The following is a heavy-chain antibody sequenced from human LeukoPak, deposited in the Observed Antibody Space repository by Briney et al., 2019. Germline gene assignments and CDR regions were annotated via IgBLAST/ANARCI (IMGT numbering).Heavy chain of an antibody. CDR2: INPGGGST. V-gene: IGHV1-46*01. D-gene: IGHD4-23*01. CDR1: GYIFTNYY. CDR3: TRADFGGKSDYYFYGLDV. J-gene: IGHJ6*02. Sequence: ASVKVSCKAAGYIFTNYYLHWVRQAPGQGLEWMGIINPGGGSTSYAQKFQGRVTMTRDTSTSTVYMELSSLRSEDTAVYYCTRADFGGKSDYYFYGLDVWGQGTTVTVSS.